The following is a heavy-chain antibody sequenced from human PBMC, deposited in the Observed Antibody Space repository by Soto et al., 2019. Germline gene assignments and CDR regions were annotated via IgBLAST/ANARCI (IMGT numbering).Heavy chain of an antibody. D-gene: IGHD3-9*01. CDR3: TSAPRPISTGTRAY. CDR1: AFIFMMYW. Sequence: GSLRLSCAASAFIFMMYWMHWVRQSPGKGLVWISRIYNDGTYSDYADSVRGRFTISRDNVNDTLYLQMNNLRAEDSGLYYCTSAPRPISTGTRAYWRQGT. J-gene: IGHJ4*02. CDR2: IYNDGTYS. V-gene: IGHV3-74*01.